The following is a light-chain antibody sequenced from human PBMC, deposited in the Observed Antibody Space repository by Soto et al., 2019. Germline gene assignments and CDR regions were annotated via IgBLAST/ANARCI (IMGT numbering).Light chain of an antibody. CDR1: QSVSSSY. CDR3: QQYGSPPIP. CDR2: GVS. V-gene: IGKV3-20*01. J-gene: IGKJ5*01. Sequence: EVVLSQSLGTLSLSTGDRATLSCRASQSVSSSYLAWYQQKPGLAPRLLIYGVSSRATGIPDRFSGSGSGTDFTLTISRLEPEDFAVYYCQQYGSPPIPFCQVTRLE.